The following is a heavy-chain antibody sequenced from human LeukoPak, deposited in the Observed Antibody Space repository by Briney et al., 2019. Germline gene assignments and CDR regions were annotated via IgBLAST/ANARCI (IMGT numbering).Heavy chain of an antibody. CDR1: GGSISSSSYY. V-gene: IGHV4-61*01. CDR3: ARDYYYGMDV. CDR2: IYYSGST. Sequence: SETLSLTCTVSGGSISSSSYYWSWIRQPPGKGLEWIGYIYYSGSTNYNPSFKNRVTISVDTSKNQFSLKLSSVTAADTAVYYCARDYYYGMDVWGQGTTVTVSS. J-gene: IGHJ6*02.